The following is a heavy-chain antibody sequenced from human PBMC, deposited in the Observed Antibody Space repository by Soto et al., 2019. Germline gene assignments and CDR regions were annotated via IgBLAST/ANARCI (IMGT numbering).Heavy chain of an antibody. CDR3: ARGGIGIAAAGGANYYYYYGMDV. V-gene: IGHV1-2*04. Sequence: GASVKVSCKASGYTFTGSYMHWVRQAPGQGLEWMGWINPNSGGTNYAQKFQGWVTMTRDTSISTAYMELSRLRSDDTAVYYCARGGIGIAAAGGANYYYYYGMDVWGQGTTVTVSS. J-gene: IGHJ6*02. CDR2: INPNSGGT. D-gene: IGHD6-13*01. CDR1: GYTFTGSY.